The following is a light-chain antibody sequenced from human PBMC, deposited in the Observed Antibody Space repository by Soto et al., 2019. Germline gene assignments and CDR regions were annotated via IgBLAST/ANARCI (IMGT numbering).Light chain of an antibody. CDR1: QSISSY. J-gene: IGKJ1*01. Sequence: DIQMTQSPSSLSASVGDRVTITCRASQSISSYLNWYQQKPGKAPKLLIYAASSLQSGVPSRFSGSGSGTEFTLTISGLQSEDYADYFCHQYENWPKTFGQGTKVDIK. CDR3: HQYENWPKT. CDR2: AAS. V-gene: IGKV1-39*01.